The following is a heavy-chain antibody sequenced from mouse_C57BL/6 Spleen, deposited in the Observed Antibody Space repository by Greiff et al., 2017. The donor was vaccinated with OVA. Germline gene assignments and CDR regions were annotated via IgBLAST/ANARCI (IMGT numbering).Heavy chain of an antibody. D-gene: IGHD4-1*01. CDR3: ARANWEEDY. J-gene: IGHJ2*01. V-gene: IGHV5-4*03. CDR2: ISDGGSYT. Sequence: EVKLMESGGGLVKPGGSLKLSCAASGFTFSSYAMSWVRQTPEKRLEWVATISDGGSYTYYPDNVKGRFTISRDNAKNNLYLQMSHLKSEDTAMYYCARANWEEDYWGQGTTLTVSS. CDR1: GFTFSSYA.